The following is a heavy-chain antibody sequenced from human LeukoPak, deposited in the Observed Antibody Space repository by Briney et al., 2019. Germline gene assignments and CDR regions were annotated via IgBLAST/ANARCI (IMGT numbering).Heavy chain of an antibody. D-gene: IGHD2-21*02. CDR1: GFTFSSYG. Sequence: PGGSLRLSCAASGFTFSSYGMHWVRQAPGKGLEWVAFIRYDGSNKYYGVSVKGRFTISRDNSKNTLYLQMSSLRAEDTAVYYCAKDPAYCGDDCYNFDCWGQGTLVTVSS. CDR2: IRYDGSNK. V-gene: IGHV3-30*02. J-gene: IGHJ4*02. CDR3: AKDPAYCGDDCYNFDC.